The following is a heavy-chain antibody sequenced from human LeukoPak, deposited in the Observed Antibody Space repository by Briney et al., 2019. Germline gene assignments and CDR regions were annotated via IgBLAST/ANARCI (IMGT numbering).Heavy chain of an antibody. CDR2: FISDGSYT. CDR1: GFTFSNYW. Sequence: GGSLRLSCAASGFTFSNYWMHWVRQAPGKGVVWVSRFISDGSYTTYGDSAKGRFTISRDNAKNTLYLQMNILRAEDTAVYYCARGPGNYYFDYWGQGTLVTVSS. J-gene: IGHJ4*02. CDR3: ARGPGNYYFDY. V-gene: IGHV3-74*01. D-gene: IGHD1-1*01.